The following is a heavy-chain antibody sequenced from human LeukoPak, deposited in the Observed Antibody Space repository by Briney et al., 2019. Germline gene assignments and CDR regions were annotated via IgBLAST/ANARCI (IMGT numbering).Heavy chain of an antibody. V-gene: IGHV3-30*03. CDR2: ISYDGCNK. CDR1: VFTFRSYG. J-gene: IGHJ4*02. CDR3: ACWGEGALDN. D-gene: IGHD1-26*01. Sequence: PGGSLRLSCAASVFTFRSYGMHWVPQAPGKGLEWVPLISYDGCNKDYADSVKGRSTNTRDNAKKLLLLKMNSLRVEETGVYYCACWGEGALDNWGQGTLVTVSS.